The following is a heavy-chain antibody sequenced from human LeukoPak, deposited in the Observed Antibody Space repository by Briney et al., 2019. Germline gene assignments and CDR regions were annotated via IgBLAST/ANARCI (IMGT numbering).Heavy chain of an antibody. V-gene: IGHV3-48*03. J-gene: IGHJ4*02. CDR3: AREGNWNDQDY. CDR1: GFTFSSYE. D-gene: IGHD1-20*01. Sequence: GGSLRLSCAASGFTFSSYEMNWVRQAPGKGLEWVSYISSSGSTIYYVDSVKGRFTISRDNAKNSLYLQMNSLRAEYTAVYYCAREGNWNDQDYWGEGALATVSS. CDR2: ISSSGSTI.